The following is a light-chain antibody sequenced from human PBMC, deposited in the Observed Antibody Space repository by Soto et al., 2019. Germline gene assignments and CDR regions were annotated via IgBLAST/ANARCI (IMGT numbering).Light chain of an antibody. CDR2: EVS. V-gene: IGLV2-14*01. J-gene: IGLJ3*02. CDR1: SSDVGGYNY. CDR3: SSYTSSSFWV. Sequence: QSALTQPASVSGSPGQSITISCTGTSSDVGGYNYVSWYQQHPGKAPKLMIYEVSNRPSGVSNRFSGSKSGNTASLTISGLQAEDEAYYYGSSYTSSSFWVFGGGTKLTVL.